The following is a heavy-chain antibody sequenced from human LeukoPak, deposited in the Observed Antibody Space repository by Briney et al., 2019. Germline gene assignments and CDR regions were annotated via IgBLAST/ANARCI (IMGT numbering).Heavy chain of an antibody. CDR3: ARGGLLWFGDPTQIFDH. D-gene: IGHD3-10*01. J-gene: IGHJ4*02. CDR1: GYTFTGYY. Sequence: GAPVKVSCKASGYTFTGYYMHWVRQAPGQGLEWMGWINPNSGGTNYAQKFQGRVTMTRDTSISTAYMELSRLRSDDTAVYYCARGGLLWFGDPTQIFDHWGQGTLVTVSS. CDR2: INPNSGGT. V-gene: IGHV1-2*02.